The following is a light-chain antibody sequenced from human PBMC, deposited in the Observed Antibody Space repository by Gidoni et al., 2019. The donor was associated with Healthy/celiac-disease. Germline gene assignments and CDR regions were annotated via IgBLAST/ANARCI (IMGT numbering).Light chain of an antibody. Sequence: IQMTPSPSSLAASVGDRVTLPGGASQRRRSYLKWYQQKPGNAPKLLIYAASSLQSWVPSRYSGSGSGTDFTLTISSRQPEDFATYYCQQSYSTPRTFGQGTKVEIK. J-gene: IGKJ1*01. CDR3: QQSYSTPRT. CDR1: QRRRSY. V-gene: IGKV1-39*01. CDR2: AAS.